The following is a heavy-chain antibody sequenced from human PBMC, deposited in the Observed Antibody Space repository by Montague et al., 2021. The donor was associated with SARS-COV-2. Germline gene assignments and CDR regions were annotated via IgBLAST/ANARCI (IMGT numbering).Heavy chain of an antibody. J-gene: IGHJ6*02. CDR1: GGSISSSSYY. V-gene: IGHV4-39*01. Sequence: SETPSLTCTVSGGSISSSSYYWGWIRQPPGKGLEWIGSIYYSGSTYYNESLKSRVTISVDTSKNQFSLKLSSVTAADTAVYYCARLSNYYGSGSYYPHNYYYGMDVWGQGTTVTVSS. D-gene: IGHD3-10*01. CDR2: IYYSGST. CDR3: ARLSNYYGSGSYYPHNYYYGMDV.